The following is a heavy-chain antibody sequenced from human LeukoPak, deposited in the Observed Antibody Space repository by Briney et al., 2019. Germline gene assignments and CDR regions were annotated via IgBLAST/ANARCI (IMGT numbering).Heavy chain of an antibody. CDR3: TRRFDS. J-gene: IGHJ4*02. Sequence: GGSLRLSCVASGFTLSSYSMNWVRQAPGKGLEWVSYISDTGSTIAYADSVKGRFTMSRDEAKNSLHLQMNSLRDEDTAVYYCTRRFDSWGQGVLVTVSS. CDR2: ISDTGSTI. V-gene: IGHV3-48*02. CDR1: GFTLSSYS.